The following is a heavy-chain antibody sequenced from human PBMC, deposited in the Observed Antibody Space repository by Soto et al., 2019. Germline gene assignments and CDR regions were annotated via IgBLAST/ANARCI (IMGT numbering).Heavy chain of an antibody. D-gene: IGHD3-22*01. Sequence: QVQLVQSGAEVKKPGSSVKVSCKASGGTFSSYAISWVRQAPGQGLEWMGGIIPIFGTANYAQKFQGRVTITADESMSTAYMELSSLRSEDTAVYYCARSDSSGYARSYFDYWGQGTLVTVSS. CDR2: IIPIFGTA. CDR3: ARSDSSGYARSYFDY. CDR1: GGTFSSYA. V-gene: IGHV1-69*01. J-gene: IGHJ4*02.